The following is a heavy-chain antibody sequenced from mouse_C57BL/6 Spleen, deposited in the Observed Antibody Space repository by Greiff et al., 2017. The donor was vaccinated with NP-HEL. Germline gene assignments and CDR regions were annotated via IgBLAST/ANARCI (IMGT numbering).Heavy chain of an antibody. Sequence: EVQLQESGPGMVKPSQSLSLTCTVTGYSITSGYDWHWIRHFPGNKLEWMGYISYSGSTNYNPSLKSRISITHDTSKNHFFLKLNSVTTEDTATYYCARGVYGNFLMDYWGQGTSVTVSS. CDR2: ISYSGST. D-gene: IGHD2-1*01. J-gene: IGHJ4*01. V-gene: IGHV3-1*01. CDR3: ARGVYGNFLMDY. CDR1: GYSITSGYD.